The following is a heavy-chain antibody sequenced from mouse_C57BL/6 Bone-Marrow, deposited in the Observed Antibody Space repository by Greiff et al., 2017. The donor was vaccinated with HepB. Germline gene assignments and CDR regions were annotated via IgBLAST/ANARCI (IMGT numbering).Heavy chain of an antibody. Sequence: EVQRVESGPGLVKPSQSLSLTCSVTGYSITSGYYWNWIRQFPGNKLEWMGYISYDGSNNYNPSLKNRISITRDTSKNQFFLKLNSVTTEDTATYYCARGGITGAMDYWGQGTSVTVSS. V-gene: IGHV3-6*01. CDR1: GYSITSGYY. J-gene: IGHJ4*01. CDR3: ARGGITGAMDY. D-gene: IGHD2-4*01. CDR2: ISYDGSN.